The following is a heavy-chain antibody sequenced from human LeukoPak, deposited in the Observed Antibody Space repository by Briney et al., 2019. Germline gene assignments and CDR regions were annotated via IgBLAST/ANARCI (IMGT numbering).Heavy chain of an antibody. D-gene: IGHD6-13*01. CDR1: GGSISSGSYY. Sequence: SETLSLTCTVSGGSISSGSYYWSWIRQPAGKGLEWIGRIYTSGSTNYNPSLKSRVTMSVDTSKNQFSLKLSSVSAADTAVYYCARDVVAAAGTWDYWGQGTLVTVSS. CDR2: IYTSGST. V-gene: IGHV4-61*02. J-gene: IGHJ4*02. CDR3: ARDVVAAAGTWDY.